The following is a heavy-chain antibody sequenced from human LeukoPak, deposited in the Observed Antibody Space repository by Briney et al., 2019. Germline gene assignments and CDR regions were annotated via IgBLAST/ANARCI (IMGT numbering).Heavy chain of an antibody. CDR1: GGSISSGGYY. Sequence: SLTLSLTCTVSGGSISSGGYYWSWIRQHPGKGLEWIGYIYYSGSTYYNPSLKSRVTISVDTSKNQFSLKLSSVTAADTAVYYCVRGAAAVGFDYWGQGTLVTVSS. J-gene: IGHJ4*02. CDR3: VRGAAAVGFDY. V-gene: IGHV4-31*03. D-gene: IGHD6-13*01. CDR2: IYYSGST.